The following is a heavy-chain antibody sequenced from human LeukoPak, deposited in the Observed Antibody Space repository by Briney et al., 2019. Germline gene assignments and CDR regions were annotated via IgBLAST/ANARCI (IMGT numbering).Heavy chain of an antibody. CDR2: ISYSGST. CDR3: ARGGLYSSGSYYDL. Sequence: PGGSLRLSCAASGFTFSSYSMNWVRQAPGKGLEWIGYISYSGSTNYNPSLNSRVTILVDTSKNQFSLKLSSVTAADTAVYYCARGGLYSSGSYYDLWGQGTLVTVSS. CDR1: GFTFSSYS. J-gene: IGHJ4*02. V-gene: IGHV4-59*01. D-gene: IGHD3-10*01.